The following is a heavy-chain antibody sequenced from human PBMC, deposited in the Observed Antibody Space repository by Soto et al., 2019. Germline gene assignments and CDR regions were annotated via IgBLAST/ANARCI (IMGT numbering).Heavy chain of an antibody. CDR2: IYYSGST. CDR3: ASSGGGYSSSWGWFDP. J-gene: IGHJ5*02. V-gene: IGHV4-59*01. D-gene: IGHD6-13*01. Sequence: PSETLSLTCTVSGGSISSYYWSWIRQPPGKGLEWIGYIYYSGSTNYNPSLKSRVTISVDTSKNQFSLKLSSVTAADTAVYYCASSGGGYSSSWGWFDPWGQGXLVTVYS. CDR1: GGSISSYY.